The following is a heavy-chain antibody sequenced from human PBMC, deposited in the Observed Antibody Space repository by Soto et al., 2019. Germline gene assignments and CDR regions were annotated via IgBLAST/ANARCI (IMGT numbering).Heavy chain of an antibody. CDR3: ARDPDSYNTDHPS. D-gene: IGHD2-21*01. J-gene: IGHJ5*02. CDR1: GGSISSNNW. CDR2: IYHSGGT. V-gene: IGHV4-4*02. Sequence: QVQLQESGPGLVKPSETLSLTCVVSGGSISSNNWWSWVRQPPGKGLEWIGEIYHSGGTRYNPSLKSRATLSLDKSKNHFSLTLRSVTAADTAVYFCARDPDSYNTDHPSWGQGTLVTVYS.